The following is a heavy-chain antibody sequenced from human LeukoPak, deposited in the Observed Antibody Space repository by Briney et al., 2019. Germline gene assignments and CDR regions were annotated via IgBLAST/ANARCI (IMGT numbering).Heavy chain of an antibody. V-gene: IGHV3-30*18. CDR2: ISYDGSNK. Sequence: GGSLRLSCAASGFTFSSYGLHWVRQAPAKGLEWVAVISYDGSNKYYADSVKGRFTISRDNSKNTPYLQMTSLRAEDTAVHYCAKEHRDGYSYGQGLDYWGQGTLVTVSS. D-gene: IGHD5-18*01. J-gene: IGHJ4*02. CDR1: GFTFSSYG. CDR3: AKEHRDGYSYGQGLDY.